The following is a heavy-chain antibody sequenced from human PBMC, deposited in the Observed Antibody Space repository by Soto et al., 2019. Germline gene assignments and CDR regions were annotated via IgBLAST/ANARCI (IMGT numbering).Heavy chain of an antibody. Sequence: ASVKVSCKASGYTFSGFAIHWVRQAPGQGLEWMGWMSPKTANTGYAQKFQGRVTMTRSTSISTAYMELSSLTSEDTAVYYCTGGPPNWGFDSWVQGTPVTVSS. CDR3: TGGPPNWGFDS. V-gene: IGHV1-8*01. CDR1: GYTFSGFA. CDR2: MSPKTANT. J-gene: IGHJ5*01. D-gene: IGHD7-27*01.